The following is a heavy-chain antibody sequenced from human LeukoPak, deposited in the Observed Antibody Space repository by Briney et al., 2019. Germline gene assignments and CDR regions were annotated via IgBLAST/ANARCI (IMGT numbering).Heavy chain of an antibody. J-gene: IGHJ6*02. V-gene: IGHV1-18*01. CDR2: ISAYSGNT. Sequence: ASVKVSCKASGYTFTSHGVSWVRQAPGQGLEWMGWISAYSGNTNFAQRFQGRVTMTTDTSTSTAYMELRSLRSDDTAVYYCARGVGDSGSYSYYGMDVWGQGTTVTVSS. CDR1: GYTFTSHG. D-gene: IGHD3-10*01. CDR3: ARGVGDSGSYSYYGMDV.